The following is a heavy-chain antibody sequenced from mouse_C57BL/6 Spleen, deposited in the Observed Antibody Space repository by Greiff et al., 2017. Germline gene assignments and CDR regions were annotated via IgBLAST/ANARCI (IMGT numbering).Heavy chain of an antibody. CDR1: GYAFSSSG. Sequence: QVQLQQSGPELVKPGASVKISCKASGYAFSSSGMNWVKQSPGKGLEWIGRIDTGDGDTNYNGKFKGKATLTADKSSSTAYMQLSSLTSEDSAVYFCASYYGSSYWYFDVWGTGTTVTVSS. V-gene: IGHV1-82*01. CDR3: ASYYGSSYWYFDV. J-gene: IGHJ1*03. CDR2: IDTGDGDT. D-gene: IGHD1-1*01.